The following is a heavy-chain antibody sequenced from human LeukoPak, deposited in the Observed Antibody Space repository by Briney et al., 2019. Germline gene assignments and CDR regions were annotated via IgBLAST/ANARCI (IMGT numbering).Heavy chain of an antibody. Sequence: SETLSLTCTVSGGSISSHYWSWIRQPPGKGLEWIGYIYYSGSTNYNPSLKSRVTISVDTSKNQFSLKLTSVTAADTAVYYCARAPIAAALRFFDYWGQGTLVTVSS. D-gene: IGHD6-13*01. CDR2: IYYSGST. CDR3: ARAPIAAALRFFDY. J-gene: IGHJ4*02. V-gene: IGHV4-59*11. CDR1: GGSISSHY.